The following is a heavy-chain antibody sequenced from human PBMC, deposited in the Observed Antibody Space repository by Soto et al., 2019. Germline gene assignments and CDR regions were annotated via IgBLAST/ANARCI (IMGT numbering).Heavy chain of an antibody. Sequence: LXGTLWLTCTVSGGSISSYYWSWIRQPPGKGLEWIGYIYYSGSTNYNPSLKSRVTISVDTSKNQFSLKLSSVTAADTAVYYCARNTLRVGATSYFDYWGQRTLVTVSS. CDR3: ARNTLRVGATSYFDY. V-gene: IGHV4-59*01. CDR2: IYYSGST. D-gene: IGHD1-26*01. CDR1: GGSISSYY. J-gene: IGHJ4*02.